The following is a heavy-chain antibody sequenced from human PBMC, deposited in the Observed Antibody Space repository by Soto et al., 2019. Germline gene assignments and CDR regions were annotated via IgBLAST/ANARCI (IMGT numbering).Heavy chain of an antibody. CDR2: IYYSGST. CDR1: GGSISSSSYY. Sequence: SETLSLTCTVSGGSISSSSYYWDWIRQPPGKGLEWIGSIYYSGSTYYNPSLKSRVTISVDTSKNQFSLKLSSVTAADTAVYYCARGLYCISTSCYDWFDPWGQGTLVT. D-gene: IGHD2-2*01. CDR3: ARGLYCISTSCYDWFDP. J-gene: IGHJ5*02. V-gene: IGHV4-39*01.